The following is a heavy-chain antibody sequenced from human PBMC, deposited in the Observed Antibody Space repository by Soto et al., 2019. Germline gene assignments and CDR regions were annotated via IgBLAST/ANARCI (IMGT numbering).Heavy chain of an antibody. J-gene: IGHJ3*02. CDR2: IWYDGSNK. Sequence: SLRLSCAASGFTFSSYGMHWVRQAPGKGLEWVAVIWYDGSNKYYADSVKGRFTISRDNSKNTLYLQMNSLRAEDTAVYYCARGRGTTTGTGPDAFDIWGQGTMVT. CDR3: ARGRGTTTGTGPDAFDI. CDR1: GFTFSSYG. V-gene: IGHV3-33*01. D-gene: IGHD1-1*01.